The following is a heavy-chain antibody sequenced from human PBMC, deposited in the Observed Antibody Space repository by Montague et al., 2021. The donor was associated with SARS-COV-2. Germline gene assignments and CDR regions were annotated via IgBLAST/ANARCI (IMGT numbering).Heavy chain of an antibody. V-gene: IGHV3-30-3*01. D-gene: IGHD3-16*02. CDR1: GFTFSSYA. J-gene: IGHJ3*02. CDR3: ARGRGVITFGGFIGYDAFDI. Sequence: SLRLSCAASGFTFSSYAMHWVRQAPGKGLEWVAVISYDGSNKYYADSVKGRFTISRDNSKNTLYLQMNSLRAEDTAVYYCARGRGVITFGGFIGYDAFDIWGQGTMVTVSS. CDR2: ISYDGSNK.